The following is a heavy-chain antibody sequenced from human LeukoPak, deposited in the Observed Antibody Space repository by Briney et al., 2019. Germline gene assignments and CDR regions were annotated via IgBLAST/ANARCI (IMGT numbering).Heavy chain of an antibody. D-gene: IGHD4-11*01. CDR3: LRDEYRAWGS. V-gene: IGHV3-30-3*01. CDR2: TSSDLNVK. CDR1: GFTFRNYV. Sequence: PGGSLRLSCAASGFTFRNYVIHWVRQAPGKGLEWVAVTSSDLNVKLYADSVRGRFTISRDNAQNSLYLQMNNLRPEDTAVYYCLRDEYRAWGSWGQGTLVTVSS. J-gene: IGHJ5*02.